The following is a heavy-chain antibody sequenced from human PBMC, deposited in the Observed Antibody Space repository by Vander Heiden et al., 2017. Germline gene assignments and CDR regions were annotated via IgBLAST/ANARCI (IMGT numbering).Heavy chain of an antibody. CDR2: IYYSGST. V-gene: IGHV4-59*01. CDR1: GGSISSYY. Sequence: QVQLQESGPGLVKPSETLSLTCTVSGGSISSYYWSWIRQPPGKGLEWIGYIYYSGSTNYNPSLKSRVTISVDTSKNQFSLKLRSVTAADTAVYYFARGGGVIDDAFDIWGQGTMVTVSS. D-gene: IGHD3-16*02. CDR3: ARGGGVIDDAFDI. J-gene: IGHJ3*02.